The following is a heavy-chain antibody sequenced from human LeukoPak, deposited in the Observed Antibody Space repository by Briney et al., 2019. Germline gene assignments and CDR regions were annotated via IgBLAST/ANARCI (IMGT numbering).Heavy chain of an antibody. CDR2: ISSTSNYI. J-gene: IGHJ6*02. Sequence: GGSLRLSCAVSGFNFNTYSMNWVRQAPGKGPEWVSSISSTSNYIYYAESVKGRFAVSRDNAKNSLYLQMNSLRADDTAVYYCARAGDILLVSYFHYYGMDVWGQGATVIVSS. D-gene: IGHD7-27*01. CDR3: ARAGDILLVSYFHYYGMDV. V-gene: IGHV3-21*01. CDR1: GFNFNTYS.